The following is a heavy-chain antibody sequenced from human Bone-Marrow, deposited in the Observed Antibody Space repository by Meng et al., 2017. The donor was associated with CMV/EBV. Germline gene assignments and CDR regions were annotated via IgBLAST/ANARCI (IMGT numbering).Heavy chain of an antibody. CDR3: ASHGPYYDFWSGYYWGGWFDP. J-gene: IGHJ5*02. CDR1: GGSFSGYY. CDR2: INHSGST. Sequence: SETLSLTCAVYGGSFSGYYWSWIRQPPGKGLEWIGEINHSGSTNYNPSLKSRVTISVDTSKNQFSLRLSSVTAADTAVYYWASHGPYYDFWSGYYWGGWFDPWGQGTLVSVSS. V-gene: IGHV4-34*01. D-gene: IGHD3-3*01.